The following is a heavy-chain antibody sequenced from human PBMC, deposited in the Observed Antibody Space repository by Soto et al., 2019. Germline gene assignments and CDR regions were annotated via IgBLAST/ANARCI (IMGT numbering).Heavy chain of an antibody. D-gene: IGHD2-2*02. V-gene: IGHV3-33*01. CDR1: GFTFSSYG. Sequence: XGSLRLSFSAAGFTFSSYGMHWVRQAPGKGLDWVAVIWYDGSNKYYADSVKGRFTISRDNSKNTLYLQMNSLRAEDTAVYYCARVRGCSSTSCYSYYYGMDVWGQGTTVTVSS. J-gene: IGHJ6*02. CDR2: IWYDGSNK. CDR3: ARVRGCSSTSCYSYYYGMDV.